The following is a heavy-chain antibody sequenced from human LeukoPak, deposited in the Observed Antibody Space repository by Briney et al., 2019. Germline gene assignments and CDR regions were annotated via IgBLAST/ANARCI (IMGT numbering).Heavy chain of an antibody. CDR2: ISSSGSTI. Sequence: GGSLRLSCAASGFTFSDYYMSWIRQAPGKGLEWVSYISSSGSTIYYADSVKGRFTISRDNAKNSLYLQMNSLRAEDTALYYCAKDMRITMVRGVGEFDYWGQGTLVTVSS. J-gene: IGHJ4*02. V-gene: IGHV3-11*01. CDR3: AKDMRITMVRGVGEFDY. D-gene: IGHD3-10*01. CDR1: GFTFSDYY.